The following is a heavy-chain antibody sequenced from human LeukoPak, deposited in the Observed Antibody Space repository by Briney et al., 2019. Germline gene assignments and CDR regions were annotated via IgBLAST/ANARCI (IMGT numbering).Heavy chain of an antibody. CDR1: GFTFSSYS. CDR2: ISSSSNYI. V-gene: IGHV3-21*01. CDR3: ARDPAGYGSGSYYNGEDY. J-gene: IGHJ4*02. Sequence: GGSLRLSCAASGFTFSSYSMKWVRQAPGRGLEWVSSIWVSSISSSSNYIQYADSVKGRFTISRDNAKNSLYLQMNSLRAEDTAVYYCARDPAGYGSGSYYNGEDYWGQGTLVTVSS. D-gene: IGHD3-10*01.